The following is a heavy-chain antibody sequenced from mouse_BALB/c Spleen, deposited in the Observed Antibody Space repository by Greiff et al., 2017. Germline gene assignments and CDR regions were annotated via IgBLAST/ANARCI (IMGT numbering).Heavy chain of an antibody. V-gene: IGHV1S81*02. J-gene: IGHJ2*01. CDR3: TTRTGYYFDY. CDR1: GYTFTSYY. CDR2: INPSNGGT. Sequence: QVQLQQPGAELVKPGASVKLSCKASGYTFTSYYMYWVKQRPGQGLEWIGGINPSNGGTNFNEKFKSKATLTVDKSSSTAYMQLSSLTSEDSAVYYCTTRTGYYFDYWGQGTTLTVSS. D-gene: IGHD4-1*01.